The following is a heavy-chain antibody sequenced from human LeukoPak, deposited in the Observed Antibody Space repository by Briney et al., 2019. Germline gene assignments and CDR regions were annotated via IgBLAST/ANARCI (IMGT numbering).Heavy chain of an antibody. D-gene: IGHD6-19*01. J-gene: IGHJ4*02. CDR3: ARGRASSWSPFTY. CDR1: GGSISSYY. V-gene: IGHV4-59*01. CDR2: INYSGST. Sequence: KPSEILSLTCTVSGGSISSYYWSWIRQPPGKGLEWIGDINYSGSTTYNPSLASRVTISVDTSKSQFSLKLNSVTAADTAVYYCARGRASSWSPFTYWGQGILVTVSS.